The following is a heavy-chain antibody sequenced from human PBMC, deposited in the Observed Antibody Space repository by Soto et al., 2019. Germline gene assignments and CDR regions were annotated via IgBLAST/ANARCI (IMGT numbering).Heavy chain of an antibody. CDR2: INHSGST. V-gene: IGHV4-34*01. Sequence: QVQLQQWGAGLLNPSETLSLTCAVYGGSFSGYYWSWIRQPPGKGLEWIGEINHSGSTNYNPSLKSRVTISVDTSNNQFALKLSSVTAADTAVYYSARGASGESYGDSEGFDYWGQGTLVTVSS. J-gene: IGHJ4*02. D-gene: IGHD4-17*01. CDR1: GGSFSGYY. CDR3: ARGASGESYGDSEGFDY.